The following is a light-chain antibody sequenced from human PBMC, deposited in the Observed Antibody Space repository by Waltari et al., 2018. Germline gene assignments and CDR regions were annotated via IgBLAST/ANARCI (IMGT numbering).Light chain of an antibody. J-gene: IGLJ2*01. CDR2: KNV. Sequence: QSVLTQPPSASGAPGPRATFSCSGSSSNPGRNTFNWSQQLPVTAPKLLTYKNVRRPSGVPDRFSGSKSDNSASLTISWLQSEDEADYYCAAWDDSRNGHVVFGGGTKVTVL. V-gene: IGLV1-44*01. CDR1: SSNPGRNT. CDR3: AAWDDSRNGHVV.